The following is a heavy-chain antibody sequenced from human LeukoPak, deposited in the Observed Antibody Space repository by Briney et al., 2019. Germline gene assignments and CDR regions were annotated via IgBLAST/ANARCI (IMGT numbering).Heavy chain of an antibody. Sequence: PSETLSLTCAVYGGSFSGYYWSWIRQPPGKGLEWIGEINHSGSTNYNPSLKSRVTISVDTSKNQFSLKLSSVTAADTAVYYCARGAIFGYWALKSDFDYWGQGTLVTVSS. V-gene: IGHV4-34*01. D-gene: IGHD3-3*01. CDR2: INHSGST. J-gene: IGHJ4*02. CDR1: GGSFSGYY. CDR3: ARGAIFGYWALKSDFDY.